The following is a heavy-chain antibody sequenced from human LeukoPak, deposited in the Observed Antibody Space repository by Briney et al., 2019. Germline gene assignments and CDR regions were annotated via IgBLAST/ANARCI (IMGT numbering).Heavy chain of an antibody. J-gene: IGHJ3*02. V-gene: IGHV4-39*01. D-gene: IGHD3-22*01. Sequence: ETLSLTCTVSGDFISTSSCYWGWIRQPPGKGLEWIGSIYYSGSTDYNPSLKSRVTISVDTSKDQFSLKLTSVTAADTAVYYCAIHARDSSGYQLAFYIWGQGTVVTVSS. CDR2: IYYSGST. CDR1: GDFISTSSCY. CDR3: AIHARDSSGYQLAFYI.